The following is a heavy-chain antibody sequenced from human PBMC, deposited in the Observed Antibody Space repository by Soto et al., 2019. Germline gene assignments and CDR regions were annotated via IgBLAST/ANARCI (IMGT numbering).Heavy chain of an antibody. CDR1: GFTFSSYA. D-gene: IGHD2-15*01. V-gene: IGHV3-30-3*01. CDR3: ARVPSSSGRAHFDY. Sequence: QVQLVESGGGVVQPGRSLRLSCAASGFTFSSYAMHWVRQAPGKGLEWVAVISYDGSNKYYADSVKGRFTISRDNSKNTLYLQMNSRMAEDTAVYYWARVPSSSGRAHFDYWGQGTLFTVSS. CDR2: ISYDGSNK. J-gene: IGHJ4*02.